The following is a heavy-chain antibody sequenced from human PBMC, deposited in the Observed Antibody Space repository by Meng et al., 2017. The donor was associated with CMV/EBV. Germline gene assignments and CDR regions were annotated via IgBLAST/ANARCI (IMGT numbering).Heavy chain of an antibody. V-gene: IGHV3-9*01. CDR1: GFTFDDYA. J-gene: IGHJ3*02. Sequence: GGSLRLSCAASGFTFDDYAMHWVRQAPGKVLEWVSGISWDSGSIDYADSVKGRFTISRDNAKNSLYLQMNSLRAEDTALYYCAKDMGSYYDFWSGYFSAFDIWGQGTMVTVS. D-gene: IGHD3-3*01. CDR2: ISWDSGSI. CDR3: AKDMGSYYDFWSGYFSAFDI.